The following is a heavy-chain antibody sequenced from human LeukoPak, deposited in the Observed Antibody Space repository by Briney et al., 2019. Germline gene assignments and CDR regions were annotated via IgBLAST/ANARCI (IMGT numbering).Heavy chain of an antibody. CDR3: ARVPMVRGPKFNWFDP. J-gene: IGHJ5*02. D-gene: IGHD3-10*01. CDR2: MNPNSGNT. V-gene: IGHV1-8*01. Sequence: ASVKVSCKASGYTFTSYDINWVRQATGQGLEWMGWMNPNSGNTGYAQKFQGRVTMTRNTSISTAYMELSSLRSEDTAVYYCARVPMVRGPKFNWFDPWGQGTLVTVSS. CDR1: GYTFTSYD.